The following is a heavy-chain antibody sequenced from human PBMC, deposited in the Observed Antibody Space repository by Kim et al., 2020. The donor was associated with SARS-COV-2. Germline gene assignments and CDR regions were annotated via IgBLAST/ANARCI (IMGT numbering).Heavy chain of an antibody. Sequence: GSTNSNPSLKRRVSISVDMSKTQFSLNLSSVTAADTAVYYCATNSWYRFDYWGQGTLVLVSS. J-gene: IGHJ4*02. CDR3: ATNSWYRFDY. D-gene: IGHD6-13*01. V-gene: IGHV4-4*02. CDR2: GST.